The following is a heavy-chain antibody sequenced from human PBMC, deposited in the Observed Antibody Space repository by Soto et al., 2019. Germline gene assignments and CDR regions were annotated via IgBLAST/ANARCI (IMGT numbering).Heavy chain of an antibody. J-gene: IGHJ4*02. V-gene: IGHV3-30-3*01. Sequence: PGGSLRLSCAASGFTFNSYAMHWVRQAPGKGLEWMAVISYDGYIKYYGDSVKGRSSISRDNSKNTLYLQMNSLRGDDTAVYYCASSKVTTGDFEYWGQGALVTVSS. CDR1: GFTFNSYA. CDR2: ISYDGYIK. D-gene: IGHD4-17*01. CDR3: ASSKVTTGDFEY.